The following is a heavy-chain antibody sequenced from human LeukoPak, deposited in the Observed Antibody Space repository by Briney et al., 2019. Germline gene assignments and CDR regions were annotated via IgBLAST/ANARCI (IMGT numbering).Heavy chain of an antibody. CDR1: GYSISSGYY. D-gene: IGHD6-13*01. CDR3: ARDIPPIAAAGTGDET. CDR2: IYHSGST. V-gene: IGHV4-38-2*02. Sequence: SETLSLTCTVSGYSISSGYYWGWIRQPPGKGLEWIGSIYHSGSTYYNPSLKSRVTISVDTSKNQFSLKLSSVTAADTAVYYCARDIPPIAAAGTGDETWGQGTLVTVSS. J-gene: IGHJ1*01.